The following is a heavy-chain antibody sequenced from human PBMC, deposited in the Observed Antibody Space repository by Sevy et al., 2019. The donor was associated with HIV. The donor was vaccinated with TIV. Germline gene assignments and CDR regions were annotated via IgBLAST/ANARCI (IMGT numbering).Heavy chain of an antibody. CDR2: FDPEDGER. V-gene: IGHV1-24*01. D-gene: IGHD3-22*01. CDR3: ATTKDYHESSGCPFDY. Sequence: APVKVSCKVSGYSLTGLSMHWVRQAPGKGLEWMGSFDPEDGERIYAQKLEGRVTMTEDTSADTAYMELNSLRFEDTAVYYCATTKDYHESSGCPFDYWGQGTLVTVSS. CDR1: GYSLTGLS. J-gene: IGHJ4*02.